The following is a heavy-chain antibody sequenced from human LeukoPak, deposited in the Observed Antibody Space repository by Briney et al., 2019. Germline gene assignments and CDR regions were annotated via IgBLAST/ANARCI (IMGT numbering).Heavy chain of an antibody. D-gene: IGHD1-26*01. CDR2: ISGSGGST. J-gene: IGHJ4*02. CDR3: AYLPIVGARGVDY. CDR1: GFTFNSYA. V-gene: IGHV3-23*01. Sequence: GGSLTHSCAASGFTFNSYAMSWVRQAPGKGLEWVSAISGSGGSTYYADSVKGRFTISRDNSKNTLYLQMNSLRAEDTAVYCCAYLPIVGARGVDYWGQGTLVTVSS.